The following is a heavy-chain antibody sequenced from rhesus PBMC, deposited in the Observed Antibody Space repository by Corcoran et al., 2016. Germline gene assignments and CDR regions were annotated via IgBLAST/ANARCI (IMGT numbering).Heavy chain of an antibody. Sequence: QVQLQESGPGLVKPSETLSLTCTVSGGSISGYYWNWIRQIPGKGREWIANFHGTGTTNNDKPALKSRVTRSMDTSKNQFSLKLTSVTAADTAVYYCARQTSGWAVTDVWGPGVLVTVSS. V-gene: IGHV4S11*01. CDR3: ARQTSGWAVTDV. CDR1: GGSISGYY. D-gene: IGHD6-31*01. J-gene: IGHJ5-1*01. CDR2: FHGTGTTN.